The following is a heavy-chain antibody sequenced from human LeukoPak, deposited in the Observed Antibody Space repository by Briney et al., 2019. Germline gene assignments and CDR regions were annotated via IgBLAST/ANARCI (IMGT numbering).Heavy chain of an antibody. J-gene: IGHJ4*02. D-gene: IGHD1-26*01. CDR1: GGTFSSYA. CDR3: ATYSIVGASCFDY. CDR2: IIPIFGTA. Sequence: SVKVSCKASGGTFSSYAISWVRQAPGQGLGWMGGIIPIFGTANYAQKFQGRVTITADESTSTAYMELSSLRSEDTAVYYCATYSIVGASCFDYWGQGTLVTVSS. V-gene: IGHV1-69*13.